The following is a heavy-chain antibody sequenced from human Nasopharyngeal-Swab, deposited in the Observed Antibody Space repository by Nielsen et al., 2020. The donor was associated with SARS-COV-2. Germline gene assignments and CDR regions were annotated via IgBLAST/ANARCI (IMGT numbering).Heavy chain of an antibody. J-gene: IGHJ4*02. CDR3: ATAGGWYFDY. V-gene: IGHV3-7*03. D-gene: IGHD6-19*01. CDR2: IKQDGSEK. CDR1: GFTFSNYW. Sequence: GSLKISCAASGFTFSNYWMNWVRQAPGTGLEWVAKIKQDGSEKYYVDSVKGRFTISRDNAKNSLYLQMDSLRAEDTAVYYCATAGGWYFDYWGQGTLVTVSS.